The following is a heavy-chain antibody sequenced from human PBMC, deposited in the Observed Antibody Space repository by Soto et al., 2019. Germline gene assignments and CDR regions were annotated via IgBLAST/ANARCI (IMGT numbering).Heavy chain of an antibody. J-gene: IGHJ4*02. CDR2: IRSKAYGGTT. CDR3: TWAYYDILTGFPDPFDY. V-gene: IGHV3-49*03. CDR1: GFTLGDYA. D-gene: IGHD3-9*01. Sequence: GGSRRLSCTASGFTLGDYAMSWCRQAPGKGLEWVGFIRSKAYGGTTEYAASVKGRLTISRDDSKSIAYLQMNSLKTGGAAVYYCTWAYYDILTGFPDPFDYSGQGTLVTVSS.